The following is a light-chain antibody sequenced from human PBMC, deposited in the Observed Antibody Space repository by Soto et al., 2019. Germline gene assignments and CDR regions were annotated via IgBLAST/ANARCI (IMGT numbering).Light chain of an antibody. CDR3: QQSYSAPIT. CDR1: QSISSY. V-gene: IGKV1-39*01. J-gene: IGKJ5*01. CDR2: AAS. Sequence: DIQMTQSPSSLSASVGDRVTIACRASQSISSYLNWYQQKPGKGPKLLIYAASSLQSGIPSRFSGSGTGTHYTLTISRLKTENFVTYCCQQSYSAPITCGPGTRLEIK.